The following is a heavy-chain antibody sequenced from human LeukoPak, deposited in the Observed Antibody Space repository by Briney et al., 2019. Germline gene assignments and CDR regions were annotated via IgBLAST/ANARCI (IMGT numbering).Heavy chain of an antibody. V-gene: IGHV3-66*01. J-gene: IGHJ6*02. D-gene: IGHD4-11*01. CDR1: GFNVSTNY. Sequence: PGGSLRLSCAASGFNVSTNYMTWVRQAPGKGLEWVSVLYSGGGAYYAASAKDRFTISRDNSKNTLFLQMNSLRAEDTAVYFCAKDQYSKYYGMNVWGQETTVTVSS. CDR3: AKDQYSKYYGMNV. CDR2: LYSGGGA.